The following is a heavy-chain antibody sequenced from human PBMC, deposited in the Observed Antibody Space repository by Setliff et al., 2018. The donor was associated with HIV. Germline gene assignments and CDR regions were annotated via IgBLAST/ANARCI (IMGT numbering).Heavy chain of an antibody. CDR1: GFTFNNAW. CDR3: TTEYPWLRFGH. Sequence: GGSLRLSCAASGFTFNNAWMNWVRQAPGKGLEWVGHIKSKTDGGTTDYAAPVKGRFTISRDDSKTTLYLQMNSLKTEATAVYYCTTEYPWLRFGHWGQGTLVTVSS. CDR2: IKSKTDGGTT. J-gene: IGHJ5*02. D-gene: IGHD5-12*01. V-gene: IGHV3-15*01.